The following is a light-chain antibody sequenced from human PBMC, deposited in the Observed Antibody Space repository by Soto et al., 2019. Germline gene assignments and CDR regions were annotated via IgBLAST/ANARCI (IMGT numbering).Light chain of an antibody. CDR3: QQYNNWPPIT. J-gene: IGKJ5*01. CDR1: QSVSTY. Sequence: EIVLTQSPGTLSLSPGERATLSCRASQSVSTYLAWYQQKPGQAPRLLIYGASTRATGIPARFSGSGSGTEFTLTINSLQSEDFAVYYCQQYNNWPPITFGQGTRLEIK. CDR2: GAS. V-gene: IGKV3-15*01.